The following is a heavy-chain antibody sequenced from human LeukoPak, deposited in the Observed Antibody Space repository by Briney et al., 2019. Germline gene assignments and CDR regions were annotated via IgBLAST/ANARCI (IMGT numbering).Heavy chain of an antibody. Sequence: ASVEVSCKASGGTFSSYAISWVRQAPGQGLEWMGGIIPIFGTANYAQKFQGRVTITADESTSTAYMELSSLRSEDTAVYYCARLRTFWGAFDIWGPRDNGHRLF. D-gene: IGHD7-27*01. CDR3: ARLRTFWGAFDI. J-gene: IGHJ3*02. CDR1: GGTFSSYA. CDR2: IIPIFGTA. V-gene: IGHV1-69*13.